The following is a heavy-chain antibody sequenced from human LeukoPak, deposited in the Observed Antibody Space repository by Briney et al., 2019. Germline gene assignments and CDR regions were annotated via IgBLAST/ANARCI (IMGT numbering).Heavy chain of an antibody. Sequence: GGSRRLSCAASGFTVSSNYMSWVRQAPGKGLEWVSVIYSGGSTYYADSVKGRFTISRDNSKNTLYLQMNSLRAEDTAVYYCARGKNWNYGYYGMDVWGQGTTVTVSS. V-gene: IGHV3-66*02. CDR3: ARGKNWNYGYYGMDV. CDR2: IYSGGST. CDR1: GFTVSSNY. J-gene: IGHJ6*02. D-gene: IGHD1-7*01.